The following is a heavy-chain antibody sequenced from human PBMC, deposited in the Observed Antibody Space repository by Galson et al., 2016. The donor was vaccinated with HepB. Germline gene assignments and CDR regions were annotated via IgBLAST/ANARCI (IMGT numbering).Heavy chain of an antibody. V-gene: IGHV4-4*02. J-gene: IGHJ4*02. CDR3: DGGKLASGWPY. CDR1: AASISRDTW. Sequence: SETLSLTCAVSAASISRDTWWCWVRQPPGKGLEWIGDIYHTGSTNYDPSVKNRVTISPDKSRNQFSLRLTSVTATDTAVYYCDGGKLASGWPYWGQGNLVRVSS. D-gene: IGHD4-23*01. CDR2: IYHTGST.